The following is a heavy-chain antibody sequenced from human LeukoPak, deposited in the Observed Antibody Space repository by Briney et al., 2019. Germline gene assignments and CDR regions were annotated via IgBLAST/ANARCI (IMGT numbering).Heavy chain of an antibody. Sequence: GESLKISCKGSGYSSTSYWIGWVRPMPGKGLEWMGFIYPGDSDTRYSPSFQGQVTISGDKSISTAYLQWSSLKGSDTAMYYCARKDYDFWSGSYAFDIWGQGTMVTVSS. CDR2: IYPGDSDT. J-gene: IGHJ3*02. CDR1: GYSSTSYW. D-gene: IGHD3-3*01. V-gene: IGHV5-51*01. CDR3: ARKDYDFWSGSYAFDI.